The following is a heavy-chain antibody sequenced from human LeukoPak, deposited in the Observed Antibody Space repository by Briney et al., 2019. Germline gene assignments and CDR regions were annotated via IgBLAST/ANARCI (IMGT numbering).Heavy chain of an antibody. D-gene: IGHD3-22*01. Sequence: GGSLRLSCAASGFTFSSYWMSWVRQAPGKGLEWVANIKEDGSEKYYVDSVKGRFTISRDNGKNSLYLQMNSLRAEDTAVYYCARTLAARNTSGYIDYWGQGTLVTVSS. CDR3: ARTLAARNTSGYIDY. V-gene: IGHV3-7*01. J-gene: IGHJ4*02. CDR1: GFTFSSYW. CDR2: IKEDGSEK.